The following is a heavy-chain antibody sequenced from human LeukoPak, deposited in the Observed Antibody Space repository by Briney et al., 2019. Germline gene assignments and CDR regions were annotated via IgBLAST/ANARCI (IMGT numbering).Heavy chain of an antibody. CDR3: SRLEPIAAPYYFDS. CDR2: IYPGDSDT. J-gene: IGHJ4*02. D-gene: IGHD6-6*01. CDR1: GYSFKNYW. V-gene: IGHV5-51*01. Sequence: GESLKISCKSSGYSFKNYWIGWVRQMPGIGLEWMGMIYPGDSDTRYSPSLQGQVTISADKSISTAYLQWSSLKASDTAMYYCSRLEPIAAPYYFDSWGQGTLVTVSS.